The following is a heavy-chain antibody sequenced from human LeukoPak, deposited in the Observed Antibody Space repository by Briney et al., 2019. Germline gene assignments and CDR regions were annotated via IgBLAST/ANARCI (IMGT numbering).Heavy chain of an antibody. CDR2: IGGSGGST. D-gene: IGHD6-19*01. V-gene: IGHV3-23*01. CDR1: GFTFSSYA. Sequence: GGSLRLSCAASGFTFSSYAMSWVRQAPGKGLEWVSAIGGSGGSTYYADSVKGRFTISRDNSKNTLYLQMNSLRAEDTAVYYCAKDGSGWSLFFDYWGQGTLVTVSS. J-gene: IGHJ4*02. CDR3: AKDGSGWSLFFDY.